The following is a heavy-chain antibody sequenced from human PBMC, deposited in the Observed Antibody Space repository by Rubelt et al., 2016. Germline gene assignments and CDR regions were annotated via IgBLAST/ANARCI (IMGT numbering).Heavy chain of an antibody. CDR3: TTAPRLLYRSYYYYYGMDV. Sequence: EVQVVESGGGLVQPGGSRKLSCVASGFTFSNAWMSWVRQAPGKGLEWVGRIKSKTDGGTTDYAAPVKGRFTISRDDSKNTLYLQMNSLKTEDTAVYYCTTAPRLLYRSYYYYYGMDVWGQGTTVTVSS. V-gene: IGHV3-15*01. CDR2: IKSKTDGGTT. J-gene: IGHJ6*02. D-gene: IGHD3-3*01. CDR1: GFTFSNAW.